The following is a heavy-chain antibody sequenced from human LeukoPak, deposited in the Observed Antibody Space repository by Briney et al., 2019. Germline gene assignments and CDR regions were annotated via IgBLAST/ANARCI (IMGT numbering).Heavy chain of an antibody. CDR1: GFTFKSYS. J-gene: IGHJ4*02. CDR3: ARAAGYYFDY. V-gene: IGHV3-21*05. Sequence: GGSLRLSCAASGFTFKSYSMNWVRQAPGKGLEWVAFITSTSGDMFYADSVKGRFTISRDNAKNSLYLQMDSLRAEDTAVYYCARAAGYYFDYWGQGSLVIVSS. CDR2: ITSTSGDM.